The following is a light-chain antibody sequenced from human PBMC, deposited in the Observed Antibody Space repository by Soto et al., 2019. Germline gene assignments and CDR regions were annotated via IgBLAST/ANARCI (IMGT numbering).Light chain of an antibody. J-gene: IGKJ4*01. CDR2: GAS. CDR3: HQYGASPLHVSSPLP. Sequence: ENVLTQSTGTLSLSPGERATLSCRASQTVTGNYLAWYQQKPGQAPRLLVYGASSRATGIPDRFSGRGSGTDFTLIISKPDPVASLVYYCHQYGASPLHVSSPLPFGGGTKVEIK. CDR1: QTVTGNY. V-gene: IGKV3-20*01.